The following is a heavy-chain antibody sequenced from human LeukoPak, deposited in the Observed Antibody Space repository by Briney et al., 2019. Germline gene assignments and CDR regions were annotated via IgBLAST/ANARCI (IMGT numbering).Heavy chain of an antibody. CDR1: GYTLTDYY. D-gene: IGHD3-22*01. CDR3: ARVGYYESSGYYEY. CDR2: INPNSGGT. J-gene: IGHJ4*02. Sequence: ASVTVSCKASGYTLTDYYMHWVRQAPGQGLEWMGRINPNSGGTNYAQKFQGRVTMTRDTSISTVYMELSRLRSDDTAVYYCARVGYYESSGYYEYWSQGTLVTVSS. V-gene: IGHV1-2*06.